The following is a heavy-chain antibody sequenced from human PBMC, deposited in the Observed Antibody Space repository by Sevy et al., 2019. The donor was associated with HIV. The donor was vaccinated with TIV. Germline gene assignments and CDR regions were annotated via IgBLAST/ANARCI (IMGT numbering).Heavy chain of an antibody. CDR3: PRRFGDSSGYYDY. J-gene: IGHJ4*02. D-gene: IGHD3-22*01. CDR1: GYTFTSYG. CDR2: INTFNDNT. V-gene: IGHV1-18*01. Sequence: ASVKVSCKASGYTFTSYGISWVRQAPGQGLEWMGCINTFNDNTNYAQNLQGRVSMTTDTSTSTAYMELRSLRSDDTAGYYCPRRFGDSSGYYDYWGQGTLVTVSS.